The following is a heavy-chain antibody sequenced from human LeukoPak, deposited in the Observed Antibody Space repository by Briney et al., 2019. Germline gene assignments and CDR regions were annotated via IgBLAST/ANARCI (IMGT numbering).Heavy chain of an antibody. Sequence: SETLSLTCTVSGGSISSSSYYWGWIRQPPGRGLEWIGSIYYSGSTYYNPSLKSRVTISVGTSKNQFSLKLSSVTAADTAVYYCAAPSLTYSWVVVAATYDAFDIWGQGTMVTVSS. CDR3: AAPSLTYSWVVVAATYDAFDI. V-gene: IGHV4-39*01. J-gene: IGHJ3*02. D-gene: IGHD2-15*01. CDR1: GGSISSSSYY. CDR2: IYYSGST.